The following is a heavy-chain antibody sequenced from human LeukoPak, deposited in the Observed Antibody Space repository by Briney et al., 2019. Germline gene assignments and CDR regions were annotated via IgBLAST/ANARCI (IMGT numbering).Heavy chain of an antibody. D-gene: IGHD3-3*01. CDR3: ARDERLLSFLK. Sequence: RGSLRLSCAASGFTFSNYVLSWVRQAPGKGLEGVSGITGSGGSTYYADSVKGRFTISRDNSKNTLYLQMNSLRAEDTAIYYCARDERLLSFLKWGQGTLVTVSS. CDR2: ITGSGGST. J-gene: IGHJ4*02. CDR1: GFTFSNYV. V-gene: IGHV3-23*01.